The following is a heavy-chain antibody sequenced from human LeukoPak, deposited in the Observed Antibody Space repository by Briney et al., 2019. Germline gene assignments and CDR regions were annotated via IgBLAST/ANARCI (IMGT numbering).Heavy chain of an antibody. J-gene: IGHJ4*02. V-gene: IGHV3-53*01. CDR3: ARVSGRWLRSSSFDY. CDR2: SYSGGTT. Sequence: PGGSLRLSCAASGFTVSNNNMSWVRQAPGRGLECVSVSYSGGTTYYADSVRARFTISRDNSKNTVLLQMNSLRAEDTAVYYCARVSGRWLRSSSFDYWGQGTLVTVSS. D-gene: IGHD5-24*01. CDR1: GFTVSNNN.